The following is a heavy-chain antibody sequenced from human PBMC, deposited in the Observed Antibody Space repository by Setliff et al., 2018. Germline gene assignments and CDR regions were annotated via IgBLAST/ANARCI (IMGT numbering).Heavy chain of an antibody. V-gene: IGHV4-4*07. CDR3: ARDRPDHYEGAFDI. J-gene: IGHJ3*02. CDR1: GGSISDYY. D-gene: IGHD4-17*01. Sequence: SETLSLTCTVSGGSISDYYWSWVWQPAGKGLEWIGRIYPSGSTNYNPSLKSRVTISLDRSKNQFSLELSSVTAADTAVYYCARDRPDHYEGAFDIWGQGTMVTV. CDR2: IYPSGST.